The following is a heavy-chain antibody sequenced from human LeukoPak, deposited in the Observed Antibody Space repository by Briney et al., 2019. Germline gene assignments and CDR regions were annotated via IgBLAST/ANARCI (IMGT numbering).Heavy chain of an antibody. D-gene: IGHD2-21*01. J-gene: IGHJ4*02. V-gene: IGHV3-74*01. Sequence: GGSLRLSCAVSGFTVTSCCMHWVRQVPGKEPVWVSRFDLDGTSATYADSVKGRFIISRDSAKNTLYLQMNSLRAEDTAVYYCATSPPIKGGFDSWGQGALVTVSS. CDR3: ATSPPIKGGFDS. CDR2: FDLDGTSA. CDR1: GFTVTSCC.